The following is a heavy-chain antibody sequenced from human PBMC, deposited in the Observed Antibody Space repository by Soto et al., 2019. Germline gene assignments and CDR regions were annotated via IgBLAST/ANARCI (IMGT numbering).Heavy chain of an antibody. CDR1: GFTFSSYG. V-gene: IGHV3-30*18. CDR3: AKEGVATEGSYFDY. D-gene: IGHD3-3*01. CDR2: ISYDGSNK. Sequence: GGSLRLSCAASGFTFSSYGMHWVRLAPGKGLEWVAVISYDGSNKYYADSVKGRFTISRDNSKNTLYLQMNSLRAEDTAVYYCAKEGVATEGSYFDYWGQGTLVTVSS. J-gene: IGHJ4*02.